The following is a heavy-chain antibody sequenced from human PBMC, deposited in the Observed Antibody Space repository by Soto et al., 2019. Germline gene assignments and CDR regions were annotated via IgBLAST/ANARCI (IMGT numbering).Heavy chain of an antibody. CDR1: GFSLNTYGVG. V-gene: IGHV2-5*02. CDR3: ARALGSWGAYYFDY. CDR2: IYWDDDK. Sequence: QITLKESGPTLVKPTQTLTLTCTVSGFSLNTYGVGVGWIRQPPGKALEWVALIYWDDDKRDSPSLKSRLTITKDTSKNQVVLTMTNMDPVDTVTYYCARALGSWGAYYFDYWGQGTLVTVSS. J-gene: IGHJ4*02. D-gene: IGHD3-16*01.